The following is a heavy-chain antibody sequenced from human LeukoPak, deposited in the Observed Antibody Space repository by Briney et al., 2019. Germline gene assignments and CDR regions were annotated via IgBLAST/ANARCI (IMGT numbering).Heavy chain of an antibody. Sequence: ASVKVSCKASGYTFTSYGLIWVRQAPRQGLEWMGWISPYNGNTNYAQKFQSRVTMTTDTSTTTAYMELRSLRSDDTAVYYCARDGERYCSGGTCYHFDSWGQGTLVTVSS. V-gene: IGHV1-18*01. J-gene: IGHJ4*02. CDR2: ISPYNGNT. CDR3: ARDGERYCSGGTCYHFDS. CDR1: GYTFTSYG. D-gene: IGHD2-15*01.